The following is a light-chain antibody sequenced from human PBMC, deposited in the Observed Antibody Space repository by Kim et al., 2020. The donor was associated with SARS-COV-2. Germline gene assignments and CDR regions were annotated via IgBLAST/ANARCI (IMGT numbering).Light chain of an antibody. CDR2: GAA. V-gene: IGKV3-15*01. Sequence: PGERATLSCRASQSVNKNLAWYQQKLGQAPRLLIYGAATRAPGIPAKFSGSGSGTEFTLTISSIQSEDFSVYYCKQYNEWPPITFGQGTRLEIK. CDR1: QSVNKN. CDR3: KQYNEWPPIT. J-gene: IGKJ5*01.